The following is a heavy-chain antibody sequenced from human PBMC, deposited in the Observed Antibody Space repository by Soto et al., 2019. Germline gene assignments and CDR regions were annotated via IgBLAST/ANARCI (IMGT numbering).Heavy chain of an antibody. D-gene: IGHD3-22*01. V-gene: IGHV1-69*06. CDR3: ATDKGAYYSHLVY. CDR1: GATFSSYA. J-gene: IGHJ4*02. CDR2: IIPFFGTP. Sequence: QVLLVQSGAEVKKPGSSVKVSCKLSGATFSSYAMSWVRQAPGQGLEWIGGIIPFFGTPNYAQKFQGRVTITADTSTATSYMELSSLRSDDTVVYYGATDKGAYYSHLVYWGQGTLVTVSS.